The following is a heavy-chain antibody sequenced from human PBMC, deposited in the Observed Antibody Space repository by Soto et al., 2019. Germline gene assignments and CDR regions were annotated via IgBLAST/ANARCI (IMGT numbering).Heavy chain of an antibody. D-gene: IGHD3-22*01. J-gene: IGHJ4*02. CDR2: IYYSGST. V-gene: IGHV4-59*12. Sequence: PSETLSLTCTVSGGSISSYYWSWIRQPPGKGLEWIGYIYYSGSTNYNPSLKSRVTISVDTSKNQFSLKLSSVTAADTAVYYCARESYDSSGYYPNWGQGTLVTVSS. CDR1: GGSISSYY. CDR3: ARESYDSSGYYPN.